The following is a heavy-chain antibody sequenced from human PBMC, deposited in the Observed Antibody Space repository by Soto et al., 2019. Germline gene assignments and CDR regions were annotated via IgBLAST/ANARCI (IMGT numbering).Heavy chain of an antibody. V-gene: IGHV3-23*01. CDR2: ISGSGGST. J-gene: IGHJ6*02. CDR3: AKSIIVVVPAAIYYYYGMDV. D-gene: IGHD2-2*01. CDR1: GFTFSSYA. Sequence: QPGGSLRLSCAASGFTFSSYAMSWVRQAPGKGLEWVSAISGSGGSTYYADSVKGRFTISRDNSKNTLYLQMNSLRAEDTAVYYCAKSIIVVVPAAIYYYYGMDVWGQGTTVTVSS.